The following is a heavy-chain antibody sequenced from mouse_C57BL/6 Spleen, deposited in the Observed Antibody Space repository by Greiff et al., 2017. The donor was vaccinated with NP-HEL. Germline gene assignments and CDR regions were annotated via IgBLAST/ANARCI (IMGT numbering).Heavy chain of an antibody. CDR3: ARDYGSSYFDY. J-gene: IGHJ2*01. Sequence: QVHVKQSGAELARPGASVKMSCKASGYTFTSYTMHWVKQRPGQGLEWIGYINPSSGYTKYNQKFKDKATLTADKSSSTAYMQLSSLTSEDSAVYYCARDYGSSYFDYWGQGTTLTVSS. D-gene: IGHD1-1*01. V-gene: IGHV1-4*01. CDR1: GYTFTSYT. CDR2: INPSSGYT.